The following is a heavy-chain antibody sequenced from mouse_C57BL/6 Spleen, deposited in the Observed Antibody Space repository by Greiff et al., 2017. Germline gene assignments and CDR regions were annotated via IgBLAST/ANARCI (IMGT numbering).Heavy chain of an antibody. Sequence: EVPLVESGGGLVKPGGSLKLSCAASGFTFSDYGMHWVRQAPEKGLEWVAYISSGSSTIYYADTVQGRFTISRDNAKNTLFLQMTSLRSEDTAMYYCARGDYGNYDAMDDWGQGTSVTVSS. V-gene: IGHV5-17*01. J-gene: IGHJ4*01. D-gene: IGHD2-1*01. CDR1: GFTFSDYG. CDR2: ISSGSSTI. CDR3: ARGDYGNYDAMDD.